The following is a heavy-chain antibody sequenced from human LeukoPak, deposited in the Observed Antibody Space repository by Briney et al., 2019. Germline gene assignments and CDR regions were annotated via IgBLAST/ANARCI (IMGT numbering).Heavy chain of an antibody. J-gene: IGHJ4*02. CDR2: IHPDDSDT. CDR3: ARRYCSGRNCYYFDY. Sequence: GESLKISCKGSGYIFSSYWIGWVRQMPGKGLEWMGIIHPDDSDTRYSPSFQGQVTISADKSISTAYLQWSSLKASDTAMYYCARRYCSGRNCYYFDYWGQGTLVTVSS. D-gene: IGHD2-15*01. CDR1: GYIFSSYW. V-gene: IGHV5-51*01.